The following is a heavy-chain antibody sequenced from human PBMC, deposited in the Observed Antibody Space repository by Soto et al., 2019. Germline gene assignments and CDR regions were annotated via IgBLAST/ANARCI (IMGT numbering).Heavy chain of an antibody. CDR2: IYYSGST. CDR1: GGSISSSSYY. V-gene: IGHV4-39*01. CDR3: ASQLRRYIFLDY. Sequence: SETLSLTCTVSGGSISSSSYYWGWIRQPPGKGLEWTGSIYYSGSTYYNPSLKSRVTISVDTSKNQFSLKLSSVTAADTAVYYCASQLRRYIFLDYWGQGTLVTVSS. D-gene: IGHD1-1*01. J-gene: IGHJ4*02.